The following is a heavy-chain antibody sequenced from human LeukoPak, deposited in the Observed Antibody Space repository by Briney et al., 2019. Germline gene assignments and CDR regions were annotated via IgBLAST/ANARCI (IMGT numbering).Heavy chain of an antibody. Sequence: ASVKVSCKASGYTFTVYDMHWVRQAPGQGLDWMGRINPNSGGTNYAQKFQGRVTMTRDTSISTAYMELSRLRSDDTAVYYCARDYGTGVGNWFDPWGQGTLVTVSS. CDR2: INPNSGGT. V-gene: IGHV1-2*06. CDR1: GYTFTVYD. D-gene: IGHD7-27*01. J-gene: IGHJ5*02. CDR3: ARDYGTGVGNWFDP.